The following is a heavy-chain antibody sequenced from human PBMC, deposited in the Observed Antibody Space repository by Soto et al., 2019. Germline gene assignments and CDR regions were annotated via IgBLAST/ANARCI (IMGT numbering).Heavy chain of an antibody. CDR3: ARWQGLKAHNWFDP. V-gene: IGHV4-61*01. D-gene: IGHD5-12*01. CDR2: IYYSGST. CDR1: GVSVSNGSYY. Sequence: SETLSLTCTVSGVSVSNGSYYWRWIRQPPGKGLEWIGYIYYSGSTNYNPSLKSRVTISVDTSKNQFSLKLSSVTAADTAVYYCARWQGLKAHNWFDPWGQGTLVTVSS. J-gene: IGHJ5*02.